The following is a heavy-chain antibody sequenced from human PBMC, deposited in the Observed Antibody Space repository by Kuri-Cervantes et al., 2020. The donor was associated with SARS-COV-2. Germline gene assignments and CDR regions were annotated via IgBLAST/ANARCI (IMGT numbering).Heavy chain of an antibody. V-gene: IGHV3-23*01. CDR3: VKDDLVGY. CDR2: ITGRGGST. J-gene: IGHJ4*02. Sequence: GGSLRLSCAASGFTFSSYAMSWVRQAPGKGLEWVSAITGRGGSTYYADSVKGRFSISRDNSKNTLYLQMNSLRVEDTAVYYCVKDDLVGYWGQGTLVTVSS. CDR1: GFTFSSYA. D-gene: IGHD3/OR15-3a*01.